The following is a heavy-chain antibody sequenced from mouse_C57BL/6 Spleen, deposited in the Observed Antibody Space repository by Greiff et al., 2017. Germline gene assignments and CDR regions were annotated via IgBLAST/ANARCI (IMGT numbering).Heavy chain of an antibody. CDR3: ARRASSGPWFAY. V-gene: IGHV5-6*02. CDR2: ISSGGSYT. CDR1: GFTFSSYG. Sequence: EVMLMESGGDLVKPGGSLKLSCAASGFTFSSYGLSWVRQTPDKRLEWVATISSGGSYTYYPDSVKGRFTISRDNAKNTLYLQMSSLKSEDTAMYYCARRASSGPWFAYWGQGTLVTVSA. D-gene: IGHD3-2*02. J-gene: IGHJ3*01.